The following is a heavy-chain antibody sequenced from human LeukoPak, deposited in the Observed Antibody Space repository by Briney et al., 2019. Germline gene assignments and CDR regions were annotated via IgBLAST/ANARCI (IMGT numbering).Heavy chain of an antibody. CDR1: GGSISSESYY. CDR2: IYYSGST. CDR3: ARVFEGGGYSWYFVL. D-gene: IGHD1-26*01. J-gene: IGHJ2*01. Sequence: SETLSLTCSVSGGSISSESYYWGWIRQPPGKGLEWIGTIYYSGSTYYNPSLKSRVTISVDTSKNQFSLKLSSVTAADTAVYSWARVFEGGGYSWYFVLGGRGTLVTVSS. V-gene: IGHV4-39*01.